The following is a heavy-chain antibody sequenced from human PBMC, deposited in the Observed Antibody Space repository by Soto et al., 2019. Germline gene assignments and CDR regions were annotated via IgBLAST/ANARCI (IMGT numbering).Heavy chain of an antibody. CDR3: ATHXSSGYYPDY. V-gene: IGHV3-30-3*01. Sequence: QVQLVESGGGVVQPGRSLRLSCAASGFTFSSYAMHWVRQAPGKGLEWVAVISYDGSNKYYADSVKGRFTISRDNSKNTLYLQMNSLRAEDTAVXXCATHXSSGYYPDYWGQGTLVTVSS. J-gene: IGHJ4*02. CDR1: GFTFSSYA. CDR2: ISYDGSNK. D-gene: IGHD3-22*01.